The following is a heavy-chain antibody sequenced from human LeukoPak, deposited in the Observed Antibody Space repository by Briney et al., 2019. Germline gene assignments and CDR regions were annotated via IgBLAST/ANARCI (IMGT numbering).Heavy chain of an antibody. CDR1: GGSISSYY. J-gene: IGHJ6*03. CDR3: AGSRALYYYYYMDV. Sequence: PSETLSLTCTVSGGSISSYYWSWIRQPPGKGLEWIGYIYYSGSTNYNPSLKSRVTISVDTSKNQFSLKLSSVTAADTAVYYCAGSRALYYYYYMDVWGKGTTVTVSS. D-gene: IGHD2-15*01. CDR2: IYYSGST. V-gene: IGHV4-59*08.